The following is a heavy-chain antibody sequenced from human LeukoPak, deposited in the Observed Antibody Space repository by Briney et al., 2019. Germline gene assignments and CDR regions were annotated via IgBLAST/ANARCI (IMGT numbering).Heavy chain of an antibody. CDR3: ASTPNYDFWSGYPTYYFDY. J-gene: IGHJ4*02. D-gene: IGHD3-3*01. V-gene: IGHV1-69*13. Sequence: SVNVSCKASGGTFSSYAISWVRQAPGQGLEWMGGIIPIFGTANYAQKFQGRVTITADESTSTAYMELSSLRSEDTAVYYCASTPNYDFWSGYPTYYFDYWGQGTLVTVSS. CDR1: GGTFSSYA. CDR2: IIPIFGTA.